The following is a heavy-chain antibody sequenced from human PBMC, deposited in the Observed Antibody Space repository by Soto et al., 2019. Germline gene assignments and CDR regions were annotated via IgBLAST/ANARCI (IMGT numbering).Heavy chain of an antibody. CDR3: AKATYYYDRSGYFTFDY. D-gene: IGHD3-22*01. V-gene: IGHV3-23*01. Sequence: GGSLRLSCAASGFTFSSYAMSWVRQAPGKGLEWVSATSGSGGSTYYADSVKGRFTISRDNSKNTLYVQMNSLRAEDTAVYYCAKATYYYDRSGYFTFDYWGQGTRVTVSS. CDR1: GFTFSSYA. CDR2: TSGSGGST. J-gene: IGHJ4*02.